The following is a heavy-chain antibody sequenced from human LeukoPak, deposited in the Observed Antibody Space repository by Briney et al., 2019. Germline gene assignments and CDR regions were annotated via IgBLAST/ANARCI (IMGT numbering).Heavy chain of an antibody. J-gene: IGHJ4*02. Sequence: ASVKVSCKASGYTFTGYYMHWVRQAPGQGLEWMGWINTNTGNPTYAQGFTGRFVFSLDTSVSTAYLQISSLKAEDTAVYYCARGTTDFDYWGQGTLVTVSS. CDR3: ARGTTDFDY. CDR1: GYTFTGYY. CDR2: INTNTGNP. D-gene: IGHD1/OR15-1a*01. V-gene: IGHV7-4-1*02.